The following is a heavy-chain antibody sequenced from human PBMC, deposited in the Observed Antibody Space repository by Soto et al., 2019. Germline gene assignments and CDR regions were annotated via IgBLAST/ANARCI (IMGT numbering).Heavy chain of an antibody. CDR1: GGSFSGYY. CDR2: INHSGST. J-gene: IGHJ5*02. D-gene: IGHD6-13*01. CDR3: ARYSTSWYIWLDP. Sequence: PSETLSLTCAVYGGSFSGYYWSWIRQPPGKGLEWIGEINHSGSTNYNPSLKSRVTISVDTSKNQFSLKLSSVTAADTAVYYGARYSTSWYIWLDPWGQGTLITLS. V-gene: IGHV4-34*01.